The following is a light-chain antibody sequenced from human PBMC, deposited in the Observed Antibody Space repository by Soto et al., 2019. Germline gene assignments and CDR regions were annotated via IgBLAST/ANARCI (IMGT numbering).Light chain of an antibody. V-gene: IGKV3-20*01. CDR3: QQYGSSPWT. CDR2: GAS. J-gene: IGKJ1*01. CDR1: QSVSSSY. Sequence: EAVSTNTTDTLPLAPVDRAPLSCRASQSVSSSYLAWYQQKPGQAPRLLIYGASSRATGIPDRFSGSGSGTDFTLTISRLEPEDFAVYYCQQYGSSPWTFGQGSKVDIK.